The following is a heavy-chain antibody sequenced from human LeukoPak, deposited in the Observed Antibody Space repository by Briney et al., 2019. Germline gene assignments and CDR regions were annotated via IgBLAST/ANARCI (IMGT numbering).Heavy chain of an antibody. D-gene: IGHD2-15*01. CDR1: GYTFTSYA. J-gene: IGHJ5*02. CDR2: INTNTGNP. CDR3: ARDTLLGYCSGGSCYGFDP. V-gene: IGHV7-4-1*02. Sequence: ASVKVSCKASGYTFTSYAMNWVRQAPGQGLEWMGWINTNTGNPTYAQGFTGRFVYSLDTSVSTAYLQISSLKAEDTAVYYCARDTLLGYCSGGSCYGFDPWGQGTLVTVSS.